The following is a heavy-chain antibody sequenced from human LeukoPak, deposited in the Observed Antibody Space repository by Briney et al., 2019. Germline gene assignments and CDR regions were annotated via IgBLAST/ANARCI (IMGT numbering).Heavy chain of an antibody. V-gene: IGHV3-9*01. J-gene: IGHJ5*02. CDR3: AKAAMVRGAIHSWFDP. CDR2: ISWNSGSI. CDR1: GFTFDDYA. D-gene: IGHD3-10*01. Sequence: GGSLRLSCAASGFTFDDYAMHWVRQAPGKGLEWVSGISWNSGSIGYADSVKGRFTISRDNAKNSLYLQMNSLRAEDTALYYCAKAAMVRGAIHSWFDPWGQGTLVTVSS.